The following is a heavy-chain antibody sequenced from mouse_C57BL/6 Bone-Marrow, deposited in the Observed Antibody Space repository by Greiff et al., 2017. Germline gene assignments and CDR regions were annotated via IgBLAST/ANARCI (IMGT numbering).Heavy chain of an antibody. V-gene: IGHV12-3*01. Sequence: QLEESGPGLVKPSQSLFLTCSITGFPITSCYYWILIRQSPGKPLECMGYITPSGETFYNPSLQSPISITRETSTNQFFLQVNSVTTEDTDRYYGGGDHHDYGSSHFAYWGQGTLVTVSA. CDR1: GFPITSCYY. CDR2: ITPSGET. D-gene: IGHD1-1*01. CDR3: GGDHHDYGSSHFAY. J-gene: IGHJ3*01.